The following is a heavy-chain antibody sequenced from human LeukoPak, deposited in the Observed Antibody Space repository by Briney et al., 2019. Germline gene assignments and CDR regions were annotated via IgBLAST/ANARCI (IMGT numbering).Heavy chain of an antibody. D-gene: IGHD1-26*01. CDR1: GASVSSGSDY. CDR2: IFYTGST. J-gene: IGHJ4*02. Sequence: PSETLSLTCTVSGASVSSGSDYWSWIRQPPGKGLEWIGYIFYTGSTNYNPSVESRVSISRDLSKNQFSLKLTSVTAADTAVYYCARGRSYTCGFDYWGQGTLVTVSS. V-gene: IGHV4-61*01. CDR3: ARGRSYTCGFDY.